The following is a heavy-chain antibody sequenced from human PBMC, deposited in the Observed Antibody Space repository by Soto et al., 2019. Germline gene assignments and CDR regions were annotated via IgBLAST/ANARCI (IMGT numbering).Heavy chain of an antibody. J-gene: IGHJ6*02. V-gene: IGHV3-7*04. CDR1: GFTFSSYW. Sequence: PGGSLRLSCAASGFTFSSYWMSWVRQAPGKGLEWVANIKQDGSEKYYVDSVKGRFTISGGNAKNSLYLQMNSLRAEDTAVYYCARDIGWFGESRMDVWGQGTTVTVSS. CDR2: IKQDGSEK. D-gene: IGHD3-10*01. CDR3: ARDIGWFGESRMDV.